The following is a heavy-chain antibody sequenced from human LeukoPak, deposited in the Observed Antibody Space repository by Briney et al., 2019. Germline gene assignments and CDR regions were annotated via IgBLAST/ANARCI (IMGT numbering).Heavy chain of an antibody. CDR1: NFSISSGYY. Sequence: SETLSLTCAVSNFSISSGYYWGWIRQPPGKGLEWIGSIYHSGSTYYNPSLKSRLTISVDTSKNQLSLKLGSVTAADTAVYYCARRGVIAARLFDYWGQGTLVTVSS. CDR3: ARRGVIAARLFDY. J-gene: IGHJ4*02. V-gene: IGHV4-38-2*01. CDR2: IYHSGST. D-gene: IGHD6-6*01.